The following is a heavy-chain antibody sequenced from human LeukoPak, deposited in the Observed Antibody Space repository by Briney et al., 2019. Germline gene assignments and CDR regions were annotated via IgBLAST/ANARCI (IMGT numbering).Heavy chain of an antibody. Sequence: GGSLRLSCAASGFIFPNAWMNWVRQAPGKGLEWVSAISGSGGSTYYADSVKGRFTISRDNSKNTLYLQMNSLRAEDTAVYYCAKDDRYDSSGYPDYWGQGTLVTVSS. V-gene: IGHV3-23*01. CDR2: ISGSGGST. D-gene: IGHD3-22*01. CDR1: GFIFPNAW. CDR3: AKDDRYDSSGYPDY. J-gene: IGHJ4*02.